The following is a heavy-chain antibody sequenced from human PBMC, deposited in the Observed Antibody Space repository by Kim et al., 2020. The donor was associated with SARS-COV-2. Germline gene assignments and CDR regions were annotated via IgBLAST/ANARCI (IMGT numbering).Heavy chain of an antibody. CDR3: TTDPPAGAAAEIFDY. CDR1: GFTFSNAW. J-gene: IGHJ4*02. CDR2: IKSKTDGGTT. V-gene: IGHV3-15*01. Sequence: GGSLRLSCAASGFTFSNAWMSWVRQAPGKGLEWVGRIKSKTDGGTTDYAAPVKGRFTISRDDSKNTLYLQMNSLKTEDTAVYYCTTDPPAGAAAEIFDYWGQGTLVTVSS. D-gene: IGHD6-13*01.